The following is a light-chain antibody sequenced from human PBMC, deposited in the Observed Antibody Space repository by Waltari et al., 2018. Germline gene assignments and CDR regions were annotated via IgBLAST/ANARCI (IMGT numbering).Light chain of an antibody. V-gene: IGLV1-44*01. Sequence: QSVLTQSPSASGTPGPRVTIPCSETSSNIGSNTVNWSQQLPGTAPKHLIYSNNQRPSGVPDRFSGSKSGTSASLAISGLQSEDEADYYCAAWDDSLNGSVVFGGGTKLTVL. CDR1: SSNIGSNT. J-gene: IGLJ2*01. CDR2: SNN. CDR3: AAWDDSLNGSVV.